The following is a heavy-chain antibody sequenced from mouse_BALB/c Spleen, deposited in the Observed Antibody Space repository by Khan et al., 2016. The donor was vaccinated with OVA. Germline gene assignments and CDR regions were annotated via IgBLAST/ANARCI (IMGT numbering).Heavy chain of an antibody. D-gene: IGHD2-1*01. CDR1: GYNLTNYG. CDR3: AGSNGNYWFAY. Sequence: QIQLVQSGPVLKKTGETVKISCKASGYNLTNYGMNWLKQAPGKGLKWMGWITTYHGELTSAEDFKGRIAFSLETSARTAYLPINHLENKDTSTYFCAGSNGNYWFAYWGQGTLVTVS. J-gene: IGHJ3*01. V-gene: IGHV9-3-1*01. CDR2: ITTYHGEL.